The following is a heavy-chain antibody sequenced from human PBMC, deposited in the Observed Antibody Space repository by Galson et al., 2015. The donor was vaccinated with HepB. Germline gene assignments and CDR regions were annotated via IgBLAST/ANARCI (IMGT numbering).Heavy chain of an antibody. D-gene: IGHD3-3*01. J-gene: IGHJ4*02. V-gene: IGHV3-48*04. CDR2: ISSSSSTI. Sequence: SLRLSCAASGFTFSSYSMNWVRQAPGKGLEWVSYISSSSSTIYSADSVKGRFTISRDNAKNSLYLQMNSLRAEDTAVYYCARTYKSLRFLEWLLRYWGQGTLVTVSS. CDR1: GFTFSSYS. CDR3: ARTYKSLRFLEWLLRY.